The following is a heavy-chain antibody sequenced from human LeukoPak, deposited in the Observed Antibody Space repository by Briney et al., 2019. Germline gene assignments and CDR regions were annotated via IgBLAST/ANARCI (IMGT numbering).Heavy chain of an antibody. CDR2: ISRTGNSI. J-gene: IGHJ3*02. D-gene: IGHD5-24*01. V-gene: IGHV3-48*03. Sequence: PGGSLRLSCAASGXTLSSYEMNWVRLAPGKGLEWISYISRTGNSIYYADSVKGRFTISRDSAKNSLYLQMNSLRAEDTAVYYCASKVEMAPSGAWAFDIWGRGTMVTVSS. CDR1: GXTLSSYE. CDR3: ASKVEMAPSGAWAFDI.